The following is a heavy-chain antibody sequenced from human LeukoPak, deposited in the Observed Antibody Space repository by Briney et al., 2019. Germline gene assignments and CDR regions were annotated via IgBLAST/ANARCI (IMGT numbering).Heavy chain of an antibody. J-gene: IGHJ6*03. CDR1: GFTFSSYA. Sequence: GGSLRLSCAASGFTFSSYAMSWVRQAPGKGLEWVSAISGSGGSTYYADCVKGRFTISRDNSKNTLCLQMNSLRAEDTAVYYCAREPIYYYYMDVWGKGTTVTVSS. V-gene: IGHV3-23*01. CDR2: ISGSGGST. CDR3: AREPIYYYYMDV.